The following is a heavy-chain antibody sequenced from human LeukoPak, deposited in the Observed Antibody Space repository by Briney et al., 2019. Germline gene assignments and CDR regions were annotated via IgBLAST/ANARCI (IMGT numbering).Heavy chain of an antibody. D-gene: IGHD6-6*01. V-gene: IGHV3-30*02. CDR2: IRYDGSNK. J-gene: IGHJ4*02. Sequence: GGSLRLSCAASGFTFSSYGTHWVRQAPGKGLEWVAFIRYDGSNKYYADSVKGRFTISRDNSKNTLYLQMNSLRAEDTAVYYCAKVLREQLEESYDYWGQGTLVTVSS. CDR3: AKVLREQLEESYDY. CDR1: GFTFSSYG.